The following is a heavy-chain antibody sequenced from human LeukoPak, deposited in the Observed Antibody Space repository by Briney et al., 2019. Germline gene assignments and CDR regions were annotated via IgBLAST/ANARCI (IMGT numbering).Heavy chain of an antibody. CDR2: IIPIFGTA. CDR3: ARVHSRYSPNHHFDY. D-gene: IGHD1-1*01. J-gene: IGHJ4*02. V-gene: IGHV1-69*05. Sequence: ASVKVSCKASGGTFSSYAISWVRQAPGQGLEWMGGIIPIFGTANYAQKFQGRVTITTDESTSTAYMELSSLRSEDTAVYYCARVHSRYSPNHHFDYWGQGTLVTVSS. CDR1: GGTFSSYA.